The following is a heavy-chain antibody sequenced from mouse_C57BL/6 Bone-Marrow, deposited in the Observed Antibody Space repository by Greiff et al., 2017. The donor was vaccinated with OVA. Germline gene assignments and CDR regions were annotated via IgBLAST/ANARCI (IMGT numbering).Heavy chain of an antibody. CDR2: INPNNGGT. CDR1: GYTFTDYY. V-gene: IGHV1-26*01. D-gene: IGHD1-1*01. J-gene: IGHJ2*01. CDR3: ARSEWYYGDY. Sequence: VQLQQSGPELVKPGASVKISCKASGYTFTDYYMNWVKQSHGKSLEWIGDINPNNGGTSYNQKFKGKATLTVDKSSSTAYMELRSLTSEDSAVYYCARSEWYYGDYWGQGTTLTVSS.